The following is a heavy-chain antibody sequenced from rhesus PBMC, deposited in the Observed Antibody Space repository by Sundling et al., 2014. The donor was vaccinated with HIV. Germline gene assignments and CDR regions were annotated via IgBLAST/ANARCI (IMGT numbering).Heavy chain of an antibody. CDR3: AKGPLESYCSGGVCYAGNFDY. CDR2: ISSGGGST. CDR1: GFTFSSYG. V-gene: IGHV3S42*01. D-gene: IGHD2-8*01. J-gene: IGHJ4*01. Sequence: EVQLVESGGGLVQPGGSLRLSCAASGFTFSSYGMYWVRQAPGKGLEWISGISSGGGSTYYADSVKGRFTISRDNSNNTLSLLMNSLRTEDTAVFYCAKGPLESYCSGGVCYAGNFDYWGQGVLVTVSS.